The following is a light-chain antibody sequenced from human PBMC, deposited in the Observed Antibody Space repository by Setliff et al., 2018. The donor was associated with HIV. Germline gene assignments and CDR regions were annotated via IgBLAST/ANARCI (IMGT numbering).Light chain of an antibody. Sequence: QSVLTQPASVSGSPGQSITISCTRSNNDIGDYNYVSWYQQHPVNTPKLIIYDVTSRPSGVSDRFSASKSGNTASLTISGLQADDEADYYCSSWTGSSTLMFGTGTKVTVL. CDR1: NNDIGDYNY. J-gene: IGLJ1*01. CDR3: SSWTGSSTLM. CDR2: DVT. V-gene: IGLV2-14*03.